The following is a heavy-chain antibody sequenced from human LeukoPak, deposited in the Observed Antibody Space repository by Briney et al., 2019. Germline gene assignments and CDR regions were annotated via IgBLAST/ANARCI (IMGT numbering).Heavy chain of an antibody. Sequence: SVKVSCKASGGTFSSYAISWVRQAPGQGLEWMGRIIPILGIANYAQKFQGRVTITADKSTSTAYMELSSLRSEDTAVYYCAGLDWDTAMARASGWFDYWGQGTLVTVSS. CDR2: IIPILGIA. V-gene: IGHV1-69*04. D-gene: IGHD5-18*01. CDR3: AGLDWDTAMARASGWFDY. J-gene: IGHJ4*02. CDR1: GGTFSSYA.